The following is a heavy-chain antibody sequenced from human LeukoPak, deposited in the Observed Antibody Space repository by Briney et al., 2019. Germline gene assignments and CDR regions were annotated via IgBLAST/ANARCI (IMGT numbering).Heavy chain of an antibody. D-gene: IGHD3-16*01. CDR1: GYIFTNYY. J-gene: IGHJ4*02. Sequence: VASVKVSCKASGYIFTNYYMHWVRQAPGQGLEWMGWINPDSGGTNYAQKFQGRVTMTRDTSISTAYMELNRLRSDDTAVYYCARVTPKNLGFECWGQGTLVTVSS. CDR3: ARVTPKNLGFEC. CDR2: INPDSGGT. V-gene: IGHV1-2*02.